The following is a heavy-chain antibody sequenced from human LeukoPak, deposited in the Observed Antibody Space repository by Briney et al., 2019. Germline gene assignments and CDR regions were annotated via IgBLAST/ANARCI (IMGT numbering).Heavy chain of an antibody. V-gene: IGHV1-18*04. J-gene: IGHJ4*02. CDR2: ISAYNGNT. Sequence: ASVKVSCKASGYTFTSYGISWVRQAPGQGLEWMGWISAYNGNTNYAQKLQGRVTMTTDTSTSTAYMELRSLRSDDTAVYYCARVGYCSSTSCHDFDYWGQGTLVTVSS. D-gene: IGHD2-2*01. CDR1: GYTFTSYG. CDR3: ARVGYCSSTSCHDFDY.